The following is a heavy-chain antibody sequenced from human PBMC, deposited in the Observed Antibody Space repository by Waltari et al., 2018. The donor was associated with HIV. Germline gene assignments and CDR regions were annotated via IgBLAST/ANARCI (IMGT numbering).Heavy chain of an antibody. CDR3: ARDRRQWRENGAFDI. V-gene: IGHV4-59*01. Sequence: QVQLQESGPGLVKPSETLSLTCTVSGGSISSYYWSWIRQPPGKGLEWIGYIYYSGSTNYNPSLKSRVTISVDTSKNQFSLKLSSVTAADTAVYYCARDRRQWRENGAFDIWGQGTMVTVSS. J-gene: IGHJ3*02. CDR2: IYYSGST. D-gene: IGHD6-19*01. CDR1: GGSISSYY.